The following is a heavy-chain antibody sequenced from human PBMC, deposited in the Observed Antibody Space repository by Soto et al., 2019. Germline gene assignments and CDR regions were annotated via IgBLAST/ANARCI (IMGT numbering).Heavy chain of an antibody. CDR1: GGSITNYY. D-gene: IGHD4-4*01. CDR3: AXXXXXXLXGLVXV. V-gene: IGHV4-59*08. CDR2: IQYNGYS. J-gene: IGHJ6*01. Sequence: XSLTCTVSGGSITNYYCSWFRQPPGKGLEWIGYIQYNGYSAYNLSLKRRVTMSMDTSKTQFSLMLESVTATDTAVYYCAXXXXXXLXGLVXVXXXGTTVTVSS.